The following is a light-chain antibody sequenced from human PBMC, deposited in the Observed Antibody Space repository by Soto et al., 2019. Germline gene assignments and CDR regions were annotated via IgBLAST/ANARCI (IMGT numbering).Light chain of an antibody. CDR2: GAS. Sequence: EIVLTQSPATLSLSPGERATLSCRASQSVSSYLAWYQQKPGQAPRLLIYGASSRAFAIPARFSGSGSGTEFTLTISSLQSEDFAVYYCQQYKDWPTTFGQGTKVDIK. J-gene: IGKJ1*01. V-gene: IGKV3-15*01. CDR1: QSVSSY. CDR3: QQYKDWPTT.